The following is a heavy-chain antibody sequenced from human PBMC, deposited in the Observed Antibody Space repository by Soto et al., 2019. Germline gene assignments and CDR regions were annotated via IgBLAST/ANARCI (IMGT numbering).Heavy chain of an antibody. CDR3: AGPQGGQGNSVADYYYYGMDV. Sequence: GASVKVSCKASGYTFTSYAMHWVRQAPGQRLEWMGWINAGNGNTKYSQKFQGRVTITRDTSASTAYMELSSLRSEDTAVYYCAGPQGGQGNSVADYYYYGMDVWGQGTTVTDSS. V-gene: IGHV1-3*01. D-gene: IGHD4-4*01. CDR1: GYTFTSYA. J-gene: IGHJ6*02. CDR2: INAGNGNT.